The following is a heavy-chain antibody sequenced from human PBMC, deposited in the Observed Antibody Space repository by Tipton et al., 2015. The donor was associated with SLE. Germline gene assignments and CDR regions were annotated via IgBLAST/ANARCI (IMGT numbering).Heavy chain of an antibody. D-gene: IGHD6-19*01. V-gene: IGHV3-30*02. Sequence: GSLRLSCAASGLTFRNYGMHWFRQAPGKGLEWVAYIWYDGSKTSYADSAEGRFTISRDNSKNTLSLQLNSLRPDDTAMYYCAREWLSGWYGDGPDNWGPGTLVTVSS. CDR1: GLTFRNYG. CDR2: IWYDGSKT. CDR3: AREWLSGWYGDGPDN. J-gene: IGHJ4*02.